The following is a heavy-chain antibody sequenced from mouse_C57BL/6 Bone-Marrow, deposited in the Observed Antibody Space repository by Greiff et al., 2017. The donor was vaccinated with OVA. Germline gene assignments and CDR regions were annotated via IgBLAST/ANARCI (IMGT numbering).Heavy chain of an antibody. CDR3: ALYDGYYFDY. D-gene: IGHD2-3*01. V-gene: IGHV2-2*01. CDR1: GFSLTSYG. Sequence: QVQLQQSGPGLVQPSPSLSITCTVSGFSLTSYGVHWVRPSPGKGLEWLGVIWSGGSTAYNTAFISRLSISKDNSKSQVFFKMNSLQADDTAIYYCALYDGYYFDYWGQGTTLTVSS. CDR2: IWSGGST. J-gene: IGHJ2*01.